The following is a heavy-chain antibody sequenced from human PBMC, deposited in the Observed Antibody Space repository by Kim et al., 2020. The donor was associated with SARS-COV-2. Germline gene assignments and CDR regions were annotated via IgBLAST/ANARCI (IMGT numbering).Heavy chain of an antibody. Sequence: SVKVSCKASGGTFSSYTISWVRQAPGQGLEWMGRIIPILGIANYAQKFQGRVTITADKSTSTAYMELSSLRSEDTAVYYCARVPLGAAAATGGWFDPWGQGTLVTVSS. D-gene: IGHD6-13*01. CDR3: ARVPLGAAAATGGWFDP. CDR1: GGTFSSYT. CDR2: IIPILGIA. V-gene: IGHV1-69*02. J-gene: IGHJ5*02.